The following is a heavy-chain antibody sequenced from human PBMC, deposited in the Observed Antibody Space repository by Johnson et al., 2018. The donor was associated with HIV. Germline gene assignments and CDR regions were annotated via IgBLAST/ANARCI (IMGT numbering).Heavy chain of an antibody. J-gene: IGHJ3*02. Sequence: MLLVESGGGLVQPGRSLRLSCAASGFTFDDYAMHWVRQAPGKGLEWVSGIYSGGSTYYADSVKGRFTISRDNSKNTLYLQMNSLRAEDTAVYYCARGPVMVRGVTDAFDIWGQGTMVTVSS. D-gene: IGHD3-10*01. V-gene: IGHV3-66*01. CDR1: GFTFDDYA. CDR3: ARGPVMVRGVTDAFDI. CDR2: IYSGGST.